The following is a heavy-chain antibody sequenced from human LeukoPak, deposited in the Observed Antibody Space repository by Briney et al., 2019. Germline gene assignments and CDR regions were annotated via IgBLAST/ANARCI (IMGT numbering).Heavy chain of an antibody. D-gene: IGHD3-3*01. J-gene: IGHJ4*02. V-gene: IGHV4-38-2*02. CDR2: IHYSGST. Sequence: SETLSLTCSVSGYSISSAYYWGWIRQPPGKGLEWIATIHYSGSTYYNPSLKSRVTISVDTSKNQFSLKLSSVTAADTAVYYCASDFWSGYYDYWGQGTLVTVSS. CDR3: ASDFWSGYYDY. CDR1: GYSISSAYY.